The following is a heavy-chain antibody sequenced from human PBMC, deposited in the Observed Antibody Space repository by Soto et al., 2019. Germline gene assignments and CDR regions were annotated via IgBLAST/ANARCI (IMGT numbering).Heavy chain of an antibody. Sequence: QVQLQESGPGLVKPSQTLSLTCTVSGGSISSGGYYWSWIRQHPGKGLEWIGYIYYSGSTYYNPSRTSRVTTSVDTSKNQFSLKLSSVTAADTAVYYCARDRVRKGFDYWGQGTLVTVSS. CDR1: GGSISSGGYY. J-gene: IGHJ4*02. V-gene: IGHV4-31*03. CDR2: IYYSGST. CDR3: ARDRVRKGFDY.